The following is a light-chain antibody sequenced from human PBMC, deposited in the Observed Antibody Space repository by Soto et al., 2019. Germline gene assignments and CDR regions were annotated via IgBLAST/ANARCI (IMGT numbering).Light chain of an antibody. Sequence: QSALTQPASVSGSPGQSITISCTGTSSDVGSYNLVSWYQQHPGKAPKLMIYEGSKRPSGVSNRFSGSKSGNTASLTSSGLQAEDEADYYCCSYAGSSTVVFGGGTKLTVL. CDR2: EGS. CDR1: SSDVGSYNL. V-gene: IGLV2-23*01. CDR3: CSYAGSSTVV. J-gene: IGLJ2*01.